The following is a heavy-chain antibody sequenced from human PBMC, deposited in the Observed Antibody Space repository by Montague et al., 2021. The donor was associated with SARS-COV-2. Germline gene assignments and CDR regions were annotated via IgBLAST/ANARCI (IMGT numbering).Heavy chain of an antibody. Sequence: SETLSLTCTVSGGSISSSSYYWGWIRQPPGKGLEWIGSIYYSGSTYYNPSLKSRVTISVDTSKNQFSLKLSPVTAADTAVYYCARDPRRVVTATVYNWFDPWGQGTLVTVSS. V-gene: IGHV4-39*07. D-gene: IGHD2-21*02. CDR2: IYYSGST. CDR3: ARDPRRVVTATVYNWFDP. J-gene: IGHJ5*02. CDR1: GGSISSSSYY.